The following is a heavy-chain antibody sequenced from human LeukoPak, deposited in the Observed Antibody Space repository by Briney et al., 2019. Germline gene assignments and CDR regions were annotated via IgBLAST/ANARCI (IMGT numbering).Heavy chain of an antibody. D-gene: IGHD6-19*01. CDR1: GYSISSGYY. V-gene: IGHV4-38-2*01. J-gene: IGHJ4*02. Sequence: PSETLSLTCAVSGYSISSGYYWGWIRQPPGKGLEWIGSIYHSGSTYYNPSLKSRVTISADTSKNQFSLKLSSVTAADTAVYYCARRDSSGCNDYWGQGTLVTVSS. CDR2: IYHSGST. CDR3: ARRDSSGCNDY.